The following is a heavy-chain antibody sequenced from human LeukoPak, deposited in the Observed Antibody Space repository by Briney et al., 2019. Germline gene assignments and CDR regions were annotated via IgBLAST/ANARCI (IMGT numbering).Heavy chain of an antibody. Sequence: SETLSLTCGVSGYSISRGYYWAWIRQPPGKGLEWIGTIYHIGSTYYTPSLGSGVTISVDTSKNEFSLNLKSVTAADTAVYYCARAGWIITSGIDYWGQGALVTVSS. D-gene: IGHD3-10*01. CDR2: IYHIGST. CDR3: ARAGWIITSGIDY. J-gene: IGHJ4*02. CDR1: GYSISRGYY. V-gene: IGHV4-38-2*01.